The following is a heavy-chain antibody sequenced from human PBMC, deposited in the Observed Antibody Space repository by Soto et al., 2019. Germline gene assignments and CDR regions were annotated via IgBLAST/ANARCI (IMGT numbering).Heavy chain of an antibody. Sequence: ASVKVACKPSGATYSSYAIRWVRQAPAQGLEWMGGIIPIFGTANYAQKFQGRVTITADESTSTAYMELSSLRSEDTAVYYCARGPRGYSYGHYFDYWGQGTLVTVSS. CDR3: ARGPRGYSYGHYFDY. CDR1: GATYSSYA. V-gene: IGHV1-69*13. CDR2: IIPIFGTA. J-gene: IGHJ4*02. D-gene: IGHD5-18*01.